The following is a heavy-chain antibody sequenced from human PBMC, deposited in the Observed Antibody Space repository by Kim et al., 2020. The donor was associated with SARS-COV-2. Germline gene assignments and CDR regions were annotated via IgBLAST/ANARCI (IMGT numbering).Heavy chain of an antibody. CDR1: GFTFSTYA. CDR3: AKCLFGGGNDPFDI. V-gene: IGHV3-23*01. D-gene: IGHD3-3*01. J-gene: IGHJ3*02. CDR2: IRGGGAGT. Sequence: GGSLRLSCAASGFTFSTYAMSWVRQAPGKGLEWVSYIRGGGAGTFYADSVKGRFTISRDNARNTLSLQLNSLRAEDTAIYYCAKCLFGGGNDPFDIWGLGTGDTVSS.